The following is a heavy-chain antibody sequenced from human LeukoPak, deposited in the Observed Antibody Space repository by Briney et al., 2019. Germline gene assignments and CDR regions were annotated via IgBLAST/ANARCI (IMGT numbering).Heavy chain of an antibody. CDR2: ISRSGKNT. Sequence: PGGSLRLSCVASGFTFSSCAMSWVRQAPGKGLEWVSAISRSGKNTYYEDSVKVRFTISRDNSENTLYLQMGSLGAEDTAVYYCAKETISGVGVPRSDYWGQGTLVTVSS. CDR3: AKETISGVGVPRSDY. V-gene: IGHV3-23*01. J-gene: IGHJ4*02. D-gene: IGHD3-3*01. CDR1: GFTFSSCA.